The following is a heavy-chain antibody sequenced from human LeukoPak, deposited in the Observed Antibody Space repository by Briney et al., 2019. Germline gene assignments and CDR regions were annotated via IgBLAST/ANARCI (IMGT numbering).Heavy chain of an antibody. Sequence: PGRSLRLSCAASGFTFSSYGMHWVRQAPGKGLEWVAVISYDGSNKYYADSVKGRFTISRVNSKNTLYLQMNSLRAEDTAVYYCAKLAYCGGDCQNYFDYWGQGTLVTVSS. CDR3: AKLAYCGGDCQNYFDY. CDR1: GFTFSSYG. CDR2: ISYDGSNK. V-gene: IGHV3-30*18. D-gene: IGHD2-21*02. J-gene: IGHJ4*02.